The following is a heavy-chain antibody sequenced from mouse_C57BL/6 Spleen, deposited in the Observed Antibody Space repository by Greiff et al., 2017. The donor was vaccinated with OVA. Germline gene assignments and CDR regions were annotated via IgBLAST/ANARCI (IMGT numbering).Heavy chain of an antibody. J-gene: IGHJ3*01. CDR1: GYAFSSYW. D-gene: IGHD1-1*01. V-gene: IGHV1-80*01. CDR2: IYPGDGDT. Sequence: QVQLKESGAELVKPGASVKISCKASGYAFSSYWMNWVKQRPGKGLEWIGQIYPGDGDTNYNGKFKGKATLTADKSSSTAYMQLSSLTSEDSAVYFCASSGDYYGSRAFAYWGQGTLVTVSA. CDR3: ASSGDYYGSRAFAY.